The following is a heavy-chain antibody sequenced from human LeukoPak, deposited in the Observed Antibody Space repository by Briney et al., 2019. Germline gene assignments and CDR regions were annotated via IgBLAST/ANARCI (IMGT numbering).Heavy chain of an antibody. J-gene: IGHJ4*02. D-gene: IGHD5-24*01. CDR2: IKQDGSEK. CDR1: GFTFSSYW. Sequence: GSLRLSCAASGFTFSSYWMSWVRQAPGKGLEWVANIKQDGSEKYYVDSVKGRLTISRDNAKNTLYLQMNSLRAEDTALYYCARVKMGGIHATDYWGQGTLVTVSS. CDR3: ARVKMGGIHATDY. V-gene: IGHV3-7*03.